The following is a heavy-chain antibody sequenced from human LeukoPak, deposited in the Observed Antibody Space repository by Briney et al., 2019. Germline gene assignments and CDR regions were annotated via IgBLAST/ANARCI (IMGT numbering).Heavy chain of an antibody. J-gene: IGHJ5*02. D-gene: IGHD3-22*01. CDR2: MYYTGTT. CDR1: GGSINSGDYY. V-gene: IGHV4-30-4*01. CDR3: AREGWDSSGYYSS. Sequence: PSETLSLTCTVSGGSINSGDYYWSWIRQPPGKGLEWVGYMYYTGTTYYNPSLKSRVDISADTSKTHLSLKMTSVTAADTAVYYCAREGWDSSGYYSSWGQGTLVTVSS.